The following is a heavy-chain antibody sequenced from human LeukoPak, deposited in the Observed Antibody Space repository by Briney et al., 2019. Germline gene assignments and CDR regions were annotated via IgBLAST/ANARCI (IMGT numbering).Heavy chain of an antibody. CDR2: ISSSGSTI. Sequence: GGSLRLSCAASGFTFSDYYMSWIRQAPGKGLEWVSYISSSGSTIYYADSVKGRLTISRDNAKNSLYLQMNSLRAEDTAVYYCATTVTTYFGYFDYWGQGTLVTVPS. D-gene: IGHD4-17*01. CDR3: ATTVTTYFGYFDY. J-gene: IGHJ4*02. CDR1: GFTFSDYY. V-gene: IGHV3-11*01.